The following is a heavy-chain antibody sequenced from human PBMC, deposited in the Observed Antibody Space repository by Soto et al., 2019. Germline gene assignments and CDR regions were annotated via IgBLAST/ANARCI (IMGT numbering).Heavy chain of an antibody. CDR1: GFTFSSYA. CDR3: ARDAADYSNHYYGMDV. Sequence: QVQLVESGGGVVQPGRSLRLSCAASGFTFSSYAMHWVRQAPGKGLEWVAVISYDGSNKYYADSVKGRFTISRDNSKNSLYLQMNSLRAEDTPVYYCARDAADYSNHYYGMDVWGQGTTVTVSS. D-gene: IGHD4-4*01. J-gene: IGHJ6*02. CDR2: ISYDGSNK. V-gene: IGHV3-30-3*01.